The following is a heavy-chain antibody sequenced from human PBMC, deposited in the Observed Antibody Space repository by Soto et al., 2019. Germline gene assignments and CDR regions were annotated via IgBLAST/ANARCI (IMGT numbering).Heavy chain of an antibody. J-gene: IGHJ4*02. V-gene: IGHV4-59*01. CDR3: ATAPTGRYWGFFDS. CDR1: GGSISNYY. D-gene: IGHD2-8*02. Sequence: QVQLQESGPGLVKPSETLSLTCTVSGGSISNYYWNWFRQPPGEGLEWIGYIYFSGFTNYNPSLKSRVAISLDMSRFQFSLKLASVTDADTAVYYCATAPTGRYWGFFDSWGRGTLVTVSS. CDR2: IYFSGFT.